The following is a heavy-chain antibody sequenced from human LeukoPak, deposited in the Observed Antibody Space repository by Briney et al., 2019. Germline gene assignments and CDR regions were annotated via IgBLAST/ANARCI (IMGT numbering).Heavy chain of an antibody. CDR1: GFTFHRYT. D-gene: IGHD2-8*02. V-gene: IGHV3-43*01. Sequence: GGSLRLSCEASGFTFHRYTINWVRQAPGKGLEWVSLIRGDGYTHLTDSLKGRFTTSRDNRKNSLYLQMNGLTTDDTALYYCAKEHNTGWPNLDSWGQGTLVTVSS. J-gene: IGHJ4*02. CDR3: AKEHNTGWPNLDS. CDR2: IRGDGYT.